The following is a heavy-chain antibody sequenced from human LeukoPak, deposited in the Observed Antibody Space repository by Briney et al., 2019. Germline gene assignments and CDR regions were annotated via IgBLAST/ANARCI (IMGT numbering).Heavy chain of an antibody. CDR1: GFTFSSYA. CDR2: ISDSGDNT. CDR3: AKALTTVTTYYYYYMDV. J-gene: IGHJ6*03. Sequence: GGSLRLSCVASGFTFSSYAMSWVRQAPGKGLEWVSTISDSGDNTYYADSVKGRFTISRDNSKNTLYLQMNSLRAEDTAVYYCAKALTTVTTYYYYYMDVWGKGTTVTVSS. D-gene: IGHD4-17*01. V-gene: IGHV3-23*01.